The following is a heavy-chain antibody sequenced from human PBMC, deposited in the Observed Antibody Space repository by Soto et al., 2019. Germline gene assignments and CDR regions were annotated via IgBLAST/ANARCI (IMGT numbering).Heavy chain of an antibody. CDR1: GYTFTSYH. Sequence: QVQLVQSGAEVKKPGASVKVSCKTSGYTFTSYHISWVRQAPVQGLEWMGWISAYNTSTNYAQKFQGRVTMTTDTLTSTAYMELRSLRSDDTAVYYCARDTPPTDYWGQGTLVTVSS. J-gene: IGHJ4*02. CDR2: ISAYNTST. V-gene: IGHV1-18*01. CDR3: ARDTPPTDY.